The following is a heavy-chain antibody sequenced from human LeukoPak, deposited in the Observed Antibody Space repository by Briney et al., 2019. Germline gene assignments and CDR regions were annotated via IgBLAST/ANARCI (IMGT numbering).Heavy chain of an antibody. CDR2: IYSGGST. D-gene: IGHD3-10*01. J-gene: IGHJ4*02. CDR3: ARDGSFGSNY. Sequence: TGGSLRLSCAASVFTVRRNYRSWARQAPGKGLEWVSVIYSGGSTYYADSVKGRFTISRDNSKNTLYLQMNSLRAEDTAVYYCARDGSFGSNYWGQGTLVTVSS. CDR1: VFTVRRNY. V-gene: IGHV3-53*01.